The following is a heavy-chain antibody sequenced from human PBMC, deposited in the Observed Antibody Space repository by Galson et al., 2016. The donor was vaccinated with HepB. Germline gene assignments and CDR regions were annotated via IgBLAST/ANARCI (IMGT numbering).Heavy chain of an antibody. CDR1: GYSFTSSW. CDR3: ARHYKIWGCITTSCSAYYYYGMDV. J-gene: IGHJ6*02. CDR2: IYVGDSDT. D-gene: IGHD2-2*01. Sequence: QSGAEVTKPGESLKISCKGSGYSFTSSWIGWVRQMPGKGLEWMGTIYVGDSDTRYSPSFQGQVTISADKSITTAYLHWSSLKASDTAIYYCARHYKIWGCITTSCSAYYYYGMDVWGQGTTVTVSS. V-gene: IGHV5-51*01.